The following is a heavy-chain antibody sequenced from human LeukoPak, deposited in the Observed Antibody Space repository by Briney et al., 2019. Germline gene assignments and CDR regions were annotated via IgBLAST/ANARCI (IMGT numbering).Heavy chain of an antibody. CDR1: GYTLTELS. CDR2: FDPEDGET. Sequence: ASVKVSCKVSGYTLTELSMHWVRQAPGKGLEWMGGFDPEDGETIYAQKFQGRVTMTEDTSTDTAYMELSSLRSEDTAVSYCATARPSYYYGSGSHRKDAFDYWGQGTLVTVSS. D-gene: IGHD3-10*01. CDR3: ATARPSYYYGSGSHRKDAFDY. J-gene: IGHJ4*02. V-gene: IGHV1-24*01.